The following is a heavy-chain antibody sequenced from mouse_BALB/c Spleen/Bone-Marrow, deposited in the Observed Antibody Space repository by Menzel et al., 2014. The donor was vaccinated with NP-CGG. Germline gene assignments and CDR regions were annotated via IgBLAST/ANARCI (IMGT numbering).Heavy chain of an antibody. Sequence: EVKLMESGGGLVKPGGSLKLSCAASGFTFSSYAMSWVRQTPEKRLEWVASISSGGSTYYPDSVKGRFTISRDNAKNNLYLQMSSLKSEDTAMYYCARDGDYTYAWFAYWGQGTLVTVSA. V-gene: IGHV5-6-5*01. D-gene: IGHD2-14*01. J-gene: IGHJ3*01. CDR3: ARDGDYTYAWFAY. CDR1: GFTFSSYA. CDR2: ISSGGST.